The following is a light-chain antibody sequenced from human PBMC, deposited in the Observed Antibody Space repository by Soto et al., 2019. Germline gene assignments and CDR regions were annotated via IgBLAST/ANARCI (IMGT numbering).Light chain of an antibody. CDR1: SSNIGAGYD. CDR2: GNN. V-gene: IGLV1-40*01. CDR3: QSYDSSLSGGV. Sequence: QSVLTQPPSVSGAPGRRVTISCTGSSSNIGAGYDVHWYQQVPGTAPKLLIYGNNNRPSGVPDRFSGSKSDTLASLAITGLQAEDEADYYCQSYDSSLSGGVFGAGTKVTVL. J-gene: IGLJ1*01.